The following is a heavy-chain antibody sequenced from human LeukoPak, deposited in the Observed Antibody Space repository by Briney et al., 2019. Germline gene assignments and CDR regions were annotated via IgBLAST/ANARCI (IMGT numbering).Heavy chain of an antibody. V-gene: IGHV3-48*03. D-gene: IGHD4-17*01. CDR3: ARGGDYADS. CDR1: GFTFSNYG. Sequence: GGSLRLSCAASGFTFSNYGMNWVRQAPGKGLEWVSYIRSSGNTICYADSVRGRFTISRDNAKNSLFLQMNSLRAEDTAVYYCARGGDYADSWGQGTLVTVSS. CDR2: IRSSGNTI. J-gene: IGHJ5*01.